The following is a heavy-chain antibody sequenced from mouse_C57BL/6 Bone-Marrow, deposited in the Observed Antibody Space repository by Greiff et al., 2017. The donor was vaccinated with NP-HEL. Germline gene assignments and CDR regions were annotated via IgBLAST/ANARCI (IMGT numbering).Heavy chain of an antibody. CDR2: IYPRSGNT. V-gene: IGHV1-81*01. J-gene: IGHJ3*01. Sequence: VQLQQSGAELARPGASVKLSCKASGYTFTSYGISWVKQRTGQGLEWIGEIYPRSGNTYYNDKFKGKATLTADKSSSTAYMELRSLTSEDSAVYFCARSGYLFAYWGQGTLVTVSA. CDR3: ARSGYLFAY. D-gene: IGHD2-2*01. CDR1: GYTFTSYG.